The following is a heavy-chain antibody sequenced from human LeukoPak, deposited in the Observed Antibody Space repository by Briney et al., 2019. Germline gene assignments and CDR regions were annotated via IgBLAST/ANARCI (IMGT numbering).Heavy chain of an antibody. D-gene: IGHD3-3*01. CDR1: GFTFSSYW. J-gene: IGHJ4*02. CDR3: APSSGYPWPLVPFDY. CDR2: INSDGSGT. V-gene: IGHV3-74*01. Sequence: GGSLRLSCAASGFTFSSYWMHWVRQAPGKGLVWVSRINSDGSGTSYADSVKGRFTISRDNAKNSLYLQMNSLRAEDTALYYCAPSSGYPWPLVPFDYWGQGTLVTVSS.